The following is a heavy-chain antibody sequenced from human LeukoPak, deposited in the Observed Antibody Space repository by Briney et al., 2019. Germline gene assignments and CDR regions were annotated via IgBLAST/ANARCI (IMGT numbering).Heavy chain of an antibody. CDR3: ASSLYYDFWSGYYSDY. Sequence: PGGSLRLSCAASGFIFSSYWMSWVRQAPGKGLEWVANIKQDGSEKYYVDSVKGRFTISRDNAKNSLYLQMNSLRAEDTAVYYCASSLYYDFWSGYYSDYWGQGTLVTVSS. J-gene: IGHJ4*02. CDR2: IKQDGSEK. V-gene: IGHV3-7*01. CDR1: GFIFSSYW. D-gene: IGHD3-3*01.